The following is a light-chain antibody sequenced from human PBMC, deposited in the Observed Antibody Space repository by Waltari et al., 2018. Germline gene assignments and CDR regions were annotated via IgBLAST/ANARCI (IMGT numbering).Light chain of an antibody. CDR3: QQRDNLFI. V-gene: IGKV5-2*01. CDR2: EAT. CDR1: QDIDDD. J-gene: IGKJ4*01. Sequence: DRTLTHYPAFMSASPGDKVYISCKASQDIDDDMNWYQQKPGEAAIFLIQEATVLVPGIPRRFSGSGYGTDFSLTFKNIESEDAAYYFCQQRDNLFIFGGGTKVEI.